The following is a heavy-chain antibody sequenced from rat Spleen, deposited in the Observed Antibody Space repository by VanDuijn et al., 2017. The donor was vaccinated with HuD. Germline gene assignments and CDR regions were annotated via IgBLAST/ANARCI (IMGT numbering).Heavy chain of an antibody. Sequence: EVQLVESGGGLVQPGRSLKLSCAASGFTFSNYYMAWVRQAPTKGLEWVAYISTGGDNTYYRDSVKGRFTISRDNAKSTLYLQLDSLRSEDTATYYCVRHRDYYNSYVYAFDYWGQGVMVTVSS. V-gene: IGHV5-25*01. CDR1: GFTFSNYY. D-gene: IGHD1-2*01. J-gene: IGHJ2*01. CDR2: ISTGGDNT. CDR3: VRHRDYYNSYVYAFDY.